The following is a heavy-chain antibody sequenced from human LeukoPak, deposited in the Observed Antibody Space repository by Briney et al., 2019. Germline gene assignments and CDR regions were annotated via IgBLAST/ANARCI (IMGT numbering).Heavy chain of an antibody. CDR3: ARLGHRYYYYMDV. CDR2: IYTSGSA. Sequence: SETLSLTCTVSGGSISSGSYYWSWIRQPAGKGLEWIGRIYTSGSANYNPSLKSRVTISVDTSKNQFSLKLSSVTAADTAVYYCARLGHRYYYYMDVWGKGTTVTVSS. V-gene: IGHV4-61*02. J-gene: IGHJ6*03. CDR1: GGSISSGSYY.